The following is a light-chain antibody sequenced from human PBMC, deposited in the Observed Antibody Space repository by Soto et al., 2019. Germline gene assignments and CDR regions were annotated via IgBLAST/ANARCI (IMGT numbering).Light chain of an antibody. CDR1: QSVSSSF. CDR2: GAS. J-gene: IGKJ3*01. V-gene: IGKV3-20*01. CDR3: QQYGSSPLFT. Sequence: EILLTQSPGTLSLSPGERATLSSRASQSVSSSFLAWYQQKPGQAPRLLIYGASTRATGIPDRFSGSGSGTDFTLTISRLEPEGFAVYYCQQYGSSPLFTFGPGTKVDIK.